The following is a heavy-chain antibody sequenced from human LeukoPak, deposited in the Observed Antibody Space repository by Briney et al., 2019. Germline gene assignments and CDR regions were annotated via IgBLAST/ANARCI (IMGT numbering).Heavy chain of an antibody. CDR1: GFTFSSYG. CDR2: ISYDGSNK. CDR3: AKSWARDGYNYWYFDY. J-gene: IGHJ4*02. D-gene: IGHD5-24*01. Sequence: PGRSLRLSCAASGFTFSSYGMHWVRQAAGKELEWLAVISYDGSNKYYADSVKGRFTISKDNSKNPLYLQMNSLRAEDTAVYYCAKSWARDGYNYWYFDYWGQGTLVTVSS. V-gene: IGHV3-30*18.